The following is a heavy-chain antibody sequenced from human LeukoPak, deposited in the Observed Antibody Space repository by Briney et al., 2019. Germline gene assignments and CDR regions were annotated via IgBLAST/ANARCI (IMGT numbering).Heavy chain of an antibody. CDR2: IYSGGST. Sequence: PGGSLRLSCAASGFTVSSNYMSWVRQAPGKGLEWVSVIYSGGSTYYADSVKGRFTISRDNSKSTLYLQMNSLRAEDTAMYYCARERGSSYGYPWGQGTLVTVSS. D-gene: IGHD5-18*01. CDR1: GFTVSSNY. V-gene: IGHV3-53*01. CDR3: ARERGSSYGYP. J-gene: IGHJ5*02.